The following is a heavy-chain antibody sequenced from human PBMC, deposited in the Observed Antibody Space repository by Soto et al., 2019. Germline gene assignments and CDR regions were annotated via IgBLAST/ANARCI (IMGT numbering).Heavy chain of an antibody. CDR1: GFTFSNAW. CDR3: TTDGPPNDIVVVVAATESY. D-gene: IGHD2-15*01. V-gene: IGHV3-15*01. J-gene: IGHJ4*02. Sequence: GGSLRLSCAASGFTFSNAWMSWVRQAPGKGLEWVGRIKSKTDGGTTDYAAPVKGRFTISRDDSKNTLYLQMNSLKTEDTAVYYCTTDGPPNDIVVVVAATESYWGQGTLVTVSS. CDR2: IKSKTDGGTT.